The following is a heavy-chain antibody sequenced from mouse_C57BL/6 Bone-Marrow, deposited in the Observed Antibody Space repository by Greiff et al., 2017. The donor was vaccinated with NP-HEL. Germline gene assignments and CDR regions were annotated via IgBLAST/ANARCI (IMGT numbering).Heavy chain of an antibody. CDR1: GYTFTDYE. D-gene: IGHD1-1*01. Sequence: VQLVESGAELVRPGASVTLSCKASGYTFTDYEMHWVKQTPVHGLEWIGAIDPETGGTAYNQKFKGKAILTADKSSSTAYMELRSLTSEDSAVYYCTITTVVATRWYFDVWGTGTTVTVSS. V-gene: IGHV1-15*01. J-gene: IGHJ1*03. CDR3: TITTVVATRWYFDV. CDR2: IDPETGGT.